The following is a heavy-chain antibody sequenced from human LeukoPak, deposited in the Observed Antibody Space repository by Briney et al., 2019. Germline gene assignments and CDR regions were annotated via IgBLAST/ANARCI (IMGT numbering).Heavy chain of an antibody. V-gene: IGHV3-7*01. Sequence: PGGSLRLSCAASGFNFSNYWMSWVRQAPGKGLEWVANINPDGSQKYYVDSVKGRFTISRDNAKNSLYLQMNSLRAEDTAVYYCARDLLGFGDYCSSTSCYDGDAFDTWGQGTMVTVSS. J-gene: IGHJ3*02. D-gene: IGHD2-2*01. CDR3: ARDLLGFGDYCSSTSCYDGDAFDT. CDR1: GFNFSNYW. CDR2: INPDGSQK.